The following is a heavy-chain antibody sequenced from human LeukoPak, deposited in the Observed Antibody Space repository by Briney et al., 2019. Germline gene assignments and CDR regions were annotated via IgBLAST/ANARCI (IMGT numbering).Heavy chain of an antibody. V-gene: IGHV3-11*04. D-gene: IGHD2-2*01. Sequence: PGGSLRLSCAASGFTFSDYYMSWIRQAPGKGLEWVSYISSSGSTIYYADSVKGRFTISRDNAKNSLYLQMNSLRAEDTAVYYCARDWEDIVVVPAAIAGVNWFDPWGQGTLVTVSS. CDR2: ISSSGSTI. CDR3: ARDWEDIVVVPAAIAGVNWFDP. CDR1: GFTFSDYY. J-gene: IGHJ5*02.